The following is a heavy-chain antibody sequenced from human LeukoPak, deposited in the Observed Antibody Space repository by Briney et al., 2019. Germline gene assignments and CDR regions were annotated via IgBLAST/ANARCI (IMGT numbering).Heavy chain of an antibody. CDR2: VSSNGGST. J-gene: IGHJ3*02. D-gene: IGHD3-9*01. CDR1: GFNFSDYA. Sequence: GGSLRLSCSASGFNFSDYAIHWVRQAPGKGLQYISTVSSNGGSTYYADSVKGRFTISRDNLKNTLYLQMSSLRTEDTAVYFCVKDWAKYILGVFNFDIWGQGGMVTVSS. CDR3: VKDWAKYILGVFNFDI. V-gene: IGHV3-64D*09.